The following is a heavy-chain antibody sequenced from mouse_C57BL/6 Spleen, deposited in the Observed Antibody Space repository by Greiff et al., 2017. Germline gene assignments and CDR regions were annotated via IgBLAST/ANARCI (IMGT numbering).Heavy chain of an antibody. D-gene: IGHD2-2*01. CDR1: GYAFTNYL. V-gene: IGHV1-54*01. CDR3: ARNGYDPWYFDY. J-gene: IGHJ2*01. CDR2: LNPGSGGT. Sequence: QVQLQQSGAELVRPGTSVKVSCKASGYAFTNYLIEWVKQRPGQGLEWIGVLNPGSGGTNYNEKFKGKATLTADKSSSTAYMQLSSLTSEDSAVYFCARNGYDPWYFDYWGQGTTLTVSS.